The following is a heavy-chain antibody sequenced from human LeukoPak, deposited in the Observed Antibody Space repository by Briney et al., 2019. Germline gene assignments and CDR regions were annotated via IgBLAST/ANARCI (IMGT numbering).Heavy chain of an antibody. CDR2: FHYSGST. CDR1: GYSISSAYY. V-gene: IGHV4-38-2*02. D-gene: IGHD5-24*01. J-gene: IGHJ4*02. CDR3: ARHLRDGYNCFDY. Sequence: SETLSLTCTVSGYSISSAYYWGWIRQSPVKGLEWIGSFHYSGSTSYNPSLKSRVTISVDSSKNQFSLRLSSVTAADTAVYYCARHLRDGYNCFDYWGPGTLVTVSS.